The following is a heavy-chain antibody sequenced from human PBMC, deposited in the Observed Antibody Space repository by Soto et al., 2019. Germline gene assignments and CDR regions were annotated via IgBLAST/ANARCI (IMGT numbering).Heavy chain of an antibody. CDR3: ARGEWGYCSGGSCYSFDI. V-gene: IGHV4-39*07. CDR1: GGSISSSSYY. CDR2: IYYSGST. J-gene: IGHJ3*02. Sequence: SETLSLTCTVSGGSISSSSYYWGWIRQPPGKGLEWIGSIYYSGSTYYNPSLKSRVTISVDTSKNQFSLKLSSVTAADTAVYYCARGEWGYCSGGSCYSFDIWGQGTTVTVSS. D-gene: IGHD2-15*01.